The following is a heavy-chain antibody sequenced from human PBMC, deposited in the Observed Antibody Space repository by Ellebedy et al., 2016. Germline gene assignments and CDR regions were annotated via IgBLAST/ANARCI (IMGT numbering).Heavy chain of an antibody. D-gene: IGHD6-6*01. CDR1: GFTFSSYG. CDR3: ARAKTAARTGWEH. J-gene: IGHJ1*01. V-gene: IGHV3-30*03. Sequence: GESLKISXAASGFTFSSYGMHWVRQAPGKGLEWVAVISYDGSNKYYADSVKGRFTISRDNSKNTLYLQMNSLRAEDTAVYYCARAKTAARTGWEHWGQGTLVTVSS. CDR2: ISYDGSNK.